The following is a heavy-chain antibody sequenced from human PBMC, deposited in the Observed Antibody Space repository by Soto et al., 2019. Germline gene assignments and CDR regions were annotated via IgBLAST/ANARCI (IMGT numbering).Heavy chain of an antibody. Sequence: QVQLVQSGAEVKKPGSSVKVSCRASGDTFSNYVISWVRQAPGQGLEWMGGFILIFGSPNYAQKFQCRVTITADEYTSTAYMELSSLRSEDTAVYYCASGEKYCSGGTCYSRFDYWGQGTLVTVSS. CDR3: ASGEKYCSGGTCYSRFDY. J-gene: IGHJ4*02. V-gene: IGHV1-69*12. CDR2: FILIFGSP. CDR1: GDTFSNYV. D-gene: IGHD2-15*01.